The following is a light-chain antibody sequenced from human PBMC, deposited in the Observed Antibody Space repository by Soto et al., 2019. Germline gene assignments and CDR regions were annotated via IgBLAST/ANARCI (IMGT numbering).Light chain of an antibody. Sequence: DIQMTQSPSSLSASVGDRVTITCRASQSISNYLSWYQHKPGIAPKLLIYAASTLQSGVPSRFSGSGSGTDFTLTISSLQFEDFATYYCLQGYTTPPLTFGGGTKVEIK. CDR1: QSISNY. J-gene: IGKJ4*01. CDR3: LQGYTTPPLT. V-gene: IGKV1-39*01. CDR2: AAS.